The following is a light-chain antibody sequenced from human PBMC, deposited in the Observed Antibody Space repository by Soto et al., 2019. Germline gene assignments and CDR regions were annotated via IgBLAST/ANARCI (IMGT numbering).Light chain of an antibody. Sequence: ETVLTQSPATLSLSPGEGATLSCRASQSVSSFLAWYQQKPGQAPRLLIYGASSRATGIPDRFSGSGSGTEFTLTISSLQSEDFAIYYCQQYNNWPPWTFGQGTKVDIK. CDR1: QSVSSF. CDR2: GAS. J-gene: IGKJ1*01. CDR3: QQYNNWPPWT. V-gene: IGKV3D-15*01.